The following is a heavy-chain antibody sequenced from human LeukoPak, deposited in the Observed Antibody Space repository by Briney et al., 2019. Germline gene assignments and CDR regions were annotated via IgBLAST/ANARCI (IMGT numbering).Heavy chain of an antibody. CDR3: VRSYDWVFDY. V-gene: IGHV6-1*01. J-gene: IGHJ4*02. Sequence: SQTLSLTCAISGDSVSRHDLTWAWVRQSPSRGLEWLGRTFYRSKWYNDYAVSVKSRITVSPDTSKNQFSLHLTSVTPEDTAVYYCVRSYDWVFDYWGQGTRVTVSS. D-gene: IGHD1-1*01. CDR1: GDSVSRHDLT. CDR2: TFYRSKWYN.